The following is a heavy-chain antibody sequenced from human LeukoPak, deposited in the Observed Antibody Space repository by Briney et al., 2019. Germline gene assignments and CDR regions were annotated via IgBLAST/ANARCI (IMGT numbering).Heavy chain of an antibody. D-gene: IGHD6-19*01. CDR1: GFTFGKYW. V-gene: IGHV3-7*01. CDR3: ARAIAVAGPPFDY. CDR2: IKLDGSEK. J-gene: IGHJ4*02. Sequence: GGCLRLSCVASGFTFGKYWMSWVRQAPGKGLEWVANIKLDGSEKNYVDSVKGRFTISRDNSKNTLYLQMNSLRAEDTAVYYCARAIAVAGPPFDYWGQGTLVTVSS.